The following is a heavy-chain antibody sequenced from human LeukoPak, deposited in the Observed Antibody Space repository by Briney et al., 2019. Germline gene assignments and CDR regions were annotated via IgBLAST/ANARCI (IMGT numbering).Heavy chain of an antibody. Sequence: SETLSLTRTVSDDSINNNYWSWIRQPPGKELECIGYIHYSGSTNYNPSLKSRVTISIDTSKNQFSLKLNSVTAADTAVYYCARRGLNRQNFDYWGQGTLVTVSP. CDR1: DDSINNNY. J-gene: IGHJ4*02. CDR3: ARRGLNRQNFDY. CDR2: IHYSGST. D-gene: IGHD3-16*01. V-gene: IGHV4-59*08.